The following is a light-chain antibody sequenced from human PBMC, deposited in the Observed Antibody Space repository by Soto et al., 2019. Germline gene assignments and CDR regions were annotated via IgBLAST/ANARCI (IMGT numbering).Light chain of an antibody. V-gene: IGKV3-20*01. CDR1: QSVSTNF. Sequence: EIVLTQSPGTLSLSPGERATLSCRASQSVSTNFLAWYQQKPGQAPRLLIYGASSRATGIPDRFSGSGSGTDFTLTISRLEPEDFAVYYCQQYGGSPGTFGQGTKLEIK. CDR3: QQYGGSPGT. CDR2: GAS. J-gene: IGKJ2*01.